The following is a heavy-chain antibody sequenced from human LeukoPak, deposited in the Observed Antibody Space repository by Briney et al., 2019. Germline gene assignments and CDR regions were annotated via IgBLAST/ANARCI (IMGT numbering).Heavy chain of an antibody. CDR1: GSTVSNNY. J-gene: IGHJ4*02. Sequence: GGSLRLSCAASGSTVSNNYMRWVRQAPGKGLEWVSLIYSGGATFYADAVKGRFTISRDGSKNTLYLQMNSLRAEDTAVYYCARDPPAVAANTYGWGQGTLVTVSS. CDR3: ARDPPAVAANTYG. D-gene: IGHD6-6*01. CDR2: IYSGGAT. V-gene: IGHV3-66*01.